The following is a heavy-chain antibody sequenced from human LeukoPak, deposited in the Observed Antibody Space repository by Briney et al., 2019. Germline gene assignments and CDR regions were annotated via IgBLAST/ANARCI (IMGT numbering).Heavy chain of an antibody. V-gene: IGHV4-39*07. CDR3: AREITIFGVARYYYYMDV. J-gene: IGHJ6*03. CDR1: GGSISSSSYY. D-gene: IGHD3-3*01. CDR2: IYYSGST. Sequence: SETLSLTCTASGGSISSSSYYWGWIRQPPGKGLEWIGSIYYSGSTYYNPSLKSRVTISVDTSKNQFSLKLSSVTAADTAVYYCAREITIFGVARYYYYMDVWGKGTTVTVSS.